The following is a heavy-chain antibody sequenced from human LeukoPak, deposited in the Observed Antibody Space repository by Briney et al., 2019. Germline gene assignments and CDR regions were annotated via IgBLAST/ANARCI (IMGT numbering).Heavy chain of an antibody. V-gene: IGHV3-23*01. D-gene: IGHD3-9*01. CDR3: AKGLFDWLSDTDY. CDR1: GFTFSGCA. J-gene: IGHJ4*02. Sequence: RPGGSLRLSCVASGFTFSGCAMSWVRQAPGKGLEWVSAIRGSGITTYYADSVKGRFTISRDNSKDTLYLQMNRLRAEDTAVYYCAKGLFDWLSDTDYWGQGTLVTVSS. CDR2: IRGSGITT.